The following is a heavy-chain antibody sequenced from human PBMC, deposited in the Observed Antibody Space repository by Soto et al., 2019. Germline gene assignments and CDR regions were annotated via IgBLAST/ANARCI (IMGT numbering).Heavy chain of an antibody. CDR2: IYYSGST. CDR1: GAPITINY. D-gene: IGHD2-15*01. Sequence: SETLSLTCTVSGAPITINYWSWIRQAPGKGLEWIGYIYYSGSTTYNPSLKSRVTMSADTSKDQFSLKLKSVTAADTAVYYCARDAGGPYDNWGPGILVTVSS. V-gene: IGHV4-59*01. CDR3: ARDAGGPYDN. J-gene: IGHJ4*01.